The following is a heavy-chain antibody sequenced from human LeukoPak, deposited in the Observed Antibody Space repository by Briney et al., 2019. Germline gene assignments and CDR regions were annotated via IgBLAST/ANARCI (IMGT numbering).Heavy chain of an antibody. Sequence: GGSLRLSCAASGFTFSSFSMNWVRQAPGKGLEWVSFISSSSSYIYYADSVKGRFTISRDNAKNSLYLQMNSLRAEDTAVYFCARTVWFGDLLSPDAFDIWGQGTMVTVSS. V-gene: IGHV3-21*01. J-gene: IGHJ3*02. CDR2: ISSSSSYI. CDR1: GFTFSSFS. D-gene: IGHD3-10*01. CDR3: ARTVWFGDLLSPDAFDI.